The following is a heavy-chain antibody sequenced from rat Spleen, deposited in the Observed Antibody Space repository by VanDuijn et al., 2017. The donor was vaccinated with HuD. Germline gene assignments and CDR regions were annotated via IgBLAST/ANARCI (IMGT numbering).Heavy chain of an antibody. D-gene: IGHD4-3*01. CDR1: GFSLTSSG. Sequence: QVQLKESGPGLVLPSQTLSLTCTVSGFSLTSSGVSWVRQPPGKGLEWIAAISSGGSPYYSSALKSRLSISRDTSKSQVFLKMNSLQPEDTGTYYCARHLREASGVMDAWGQGASVTVSS. CDR2: ISSGGSP. CDR3: ARHLREASGVMDA. V-gene: IGHV2S12*01. J-gene: IGHJ4*01.